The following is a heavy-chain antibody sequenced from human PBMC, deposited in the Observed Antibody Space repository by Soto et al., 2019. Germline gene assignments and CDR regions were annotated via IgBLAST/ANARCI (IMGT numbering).Heavy chain of an antibody. J-gene: IGHJ2*01. CDR1: GYTFTHYG. D-gene: IGHD2-8*02. CDR2: ISAYNGKT. V-gene: IGHV1-18*01. Sequence: QLQLVQSGAEVKEPGASVKVSCKASGYTFTHYGVSWVRQAPGQGLEWMGWISAYNGKTYYAQKLQGRLTMTTDTPASAAYMELSSLTSDDTAVYLCARDGGVVQRYLDLWGRGTLVTVSS. CDR3: ARDGGVVQRYLDL.